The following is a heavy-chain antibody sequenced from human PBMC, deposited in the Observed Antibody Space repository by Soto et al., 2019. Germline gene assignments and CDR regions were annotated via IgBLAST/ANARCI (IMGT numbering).Heavy chain of an antibody. CDR3: AKGHVDMDTIDRFDI. J-gene: IGHJ3*02. CDR1: GFTFSSYA. V-gene: IGHV3-23*01. Sequence: PGVSRRLSCVASGFTFSSYAMSWVRQAPGKGLECVSAISGSGGSTYYSDSGKGRFTISRDNSKNTLYLQMNSLRAEDTAAYYCAKGHVDMDTIDRFDIWGQGTMATV. CDR2: ISGSGGST.